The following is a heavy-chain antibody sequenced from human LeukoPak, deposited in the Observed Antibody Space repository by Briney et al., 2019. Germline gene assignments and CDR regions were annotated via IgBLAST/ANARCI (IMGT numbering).Heavy chain of an antibody. CDR1: GGSISSYY. CDR2: IYYTGST. CDR3: ARDGGAVTTNPTAFDI. D-gene: IGHD4-17*01. J-gene: IGHJ3*02. V-gene: IGHV4-39*07. Sequence: PSETLSLTCTVSGGSISSYYWSWIRQPPGKGLEWIGSIYYTGSTYHTPSLKSRVTISLDTSNNQFSLKLSSVTAADTAVYYCARDGGAVTTNPTAFDIWGQGTMVTVSS.